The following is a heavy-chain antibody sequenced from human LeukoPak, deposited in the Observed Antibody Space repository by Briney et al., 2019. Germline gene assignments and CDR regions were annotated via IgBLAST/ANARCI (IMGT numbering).Heavy chain of an antibody. Sequence: PGGSLRLSCAPSGFTFNSYGMHWVRQAPGKGLEWVAVIANDGRNRYYVDSVKGRFTISRDNSKSTLYLQMNSLRAEDTAVYCCAKEFRTGGDDAFDIWGQGTMVTVSS. CDR3: AKEFRTGGDDAFDI. V-gene: IGHV3-30*18. D-gene: IGHD3-16*01. J-gene: IGHJ3*02. CDR1: GFTFNSYG. CDR2: IANDGRNR.